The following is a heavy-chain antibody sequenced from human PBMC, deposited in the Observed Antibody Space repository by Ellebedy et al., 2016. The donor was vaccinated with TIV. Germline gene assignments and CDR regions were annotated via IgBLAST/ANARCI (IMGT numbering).Heavy chain of an antibody. D-gene: IGHD3-22*01. CDR3: ARGDNYYYDSSGYYYSY. CDR1: GYTFTSYF. V-gene: IGHV1-46*01. Sequence: ASVKVSCKASGYTFTSYFMYWVRQAPGQGLEWMGIINPSGGDTNYAQRFQGRVTVTRDTSTSTVYMDLSSLRSEDTAVYYCARGDNYYYDSSGYYYSYWGQGTLVTVSS. CDR2: INPSGGDT. J-gene: IGHJ4*02.